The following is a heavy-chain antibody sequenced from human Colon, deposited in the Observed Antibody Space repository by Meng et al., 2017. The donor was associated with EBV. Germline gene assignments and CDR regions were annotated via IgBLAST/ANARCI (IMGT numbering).Heavy chain of an antibody. CDR2: IDHRGNT. D-gene: IGHD3-10*01. V-gene: IGHV4-34*01. CDR3: ARRGPSGNFSP. Sequence: QVQRQQWGAGLLKPSETLCRSCAVYGGSFRDYYWTWIRHPPGKGLEWIGEIDHRGNTKYNPSLKSRVTISLDTSKKQFSLKVSSVTAADSAVYYCARRGPSGNFSPWSQGALVTVSS. J-gene: IGHJ5*02. CDR1: GGSFRDYY.